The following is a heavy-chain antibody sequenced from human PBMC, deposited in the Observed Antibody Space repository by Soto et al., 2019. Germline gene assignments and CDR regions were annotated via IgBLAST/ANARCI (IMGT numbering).Heavy chain of an antibody. CDR2: IRSKAYGGTT. CDR3: TRDPEGVVPAAKDYYGMDV. V-gene: IGHV3-49*03. J-gene: IGHJ6*02. Sequence: GGSLRLSCTASGFTFGDYAMSWFRQAPGKGLEWVGFIRSKAYGGTTEYAASVKGRFTISRDDSKSIAYLQMNSQKTEDTAVYYCTRDPEGVVPAAKDYYGMDVWGQGTTVTVSS. CDR1: GFTFGDYA. D-gene: IGHD2-2*01.